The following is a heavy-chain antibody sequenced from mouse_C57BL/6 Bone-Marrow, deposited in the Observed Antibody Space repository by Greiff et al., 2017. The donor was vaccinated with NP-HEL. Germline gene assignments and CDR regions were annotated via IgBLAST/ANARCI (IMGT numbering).Heavy chain of an antibody. CDR1: GYAFTNYL. V-gene: IGHV1-54*01. CDR2: INPGGGGT. CDR3: ARGRVPVAY. J-gene: IGHJ3*01. D-gene: IGHD2-14*01. Sequence: QVQLQQSGAELVRPGTSVTVSCKASGYAFTNYLVEWVKQRPGQGLEWIGVINPGGGGTNYNEKFKGKATLTADKSSSTAYMQLSSLTSENSAVYFCARGRVPVAYWGQGTLVTVSA.